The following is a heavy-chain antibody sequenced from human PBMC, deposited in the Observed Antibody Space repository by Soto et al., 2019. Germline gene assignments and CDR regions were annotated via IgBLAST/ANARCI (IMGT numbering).Heavy chain of an antibody. Sequence: QITLKESGPALVEPTQTLTLTCTFSGFSLTTSGVGVGWIRQPPGKALQWLAMIYWDDDKRYSPSLESRLTITKDTSTNQVVLKITDMDPVDTPTYYCALRAPPIVGVTLFHSWGQGTLVTVSS. J-gene: IGHJ4*02. CDR3: ALRAPPIVGVTLFHS. CDR1: GFSLTTSGVG. V-gene: IGHV2-5*02. CDR2: IYWDDDK. D-gene: IGHD1-26*01.